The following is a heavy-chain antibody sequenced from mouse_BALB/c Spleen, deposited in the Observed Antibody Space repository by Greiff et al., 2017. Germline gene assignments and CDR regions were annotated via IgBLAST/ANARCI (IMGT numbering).Heavy chain of an antibody. CDR3: ARRYGYDGSDDY. V-gene: IGHV5-6-5*01. CDR2: ISSGGST. Sequence: EVHLVEAGGGLVKPGGSLKLFCAASGFTFRSYAMSWVCQTPEKRLEWVASISSGGSTYYPDSVKGRFTISRDNARNILYLQMSSLRSEDTAMYYYARRYGYDGSDDYWGQGTTLTVSS. CDR1: GFTFRSYA. J-gene: IGHJ2*01. D-gene: IGHD2-2*01.